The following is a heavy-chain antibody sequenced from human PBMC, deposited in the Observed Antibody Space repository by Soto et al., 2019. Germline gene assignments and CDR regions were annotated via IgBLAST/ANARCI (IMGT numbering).Heavy chain of an antibody. D-gene: IGHD3-16*01. CDR3: ARAEVAGITTSDYSYGMDV. Sequence: QVQLVQSGAEVKKPGASVKVSCKASGYTFTSYGISWVRQAPGQGLEWMGWISAYNGNTNYAQKLQGRVTMTTDTHPSTAYMELRSLRSDDTAVYYCARAEVAGITTSDYSYGMDVWGQGTTVTVSS. CDR2: ISAYNGNT. V-gene: IGHV1-18*01. CDR1: GYTFTSYG. J-gene: IGHJ6*02.